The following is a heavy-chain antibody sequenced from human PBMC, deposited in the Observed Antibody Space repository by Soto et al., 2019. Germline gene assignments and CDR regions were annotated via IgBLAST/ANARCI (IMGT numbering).Heavy chain of an antibody. CDR2: ISGSGGST. D-gene: IGHD2-15*01. V-gene: IGHV3-23*01. CDR3: AKRSGLVVAATLRYFDY. J-gene: IGHJ4*02. Sequence: GGSLRLSCAASGFTFSSYAMSWVRQAPGKGLEWVSAISGSGGSTYYADSVKGRFTISRDNSKNTLYLQMNSLRAEDTAVYYCAKRSGLVVAATLRYFDYWGQGTLVTVSS. CDR1: GFTFSSYA.